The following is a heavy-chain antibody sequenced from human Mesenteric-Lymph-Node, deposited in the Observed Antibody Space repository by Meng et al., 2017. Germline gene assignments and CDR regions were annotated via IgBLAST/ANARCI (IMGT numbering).Heavy chain of an antibody. V-gene: IGHV4-30-4*01. CDR2: IYYSGNT. J-gene: IGHJ5*02. D-gene: IGHD1-14*01. CDR3: ARAEYYNWFDP. Sequence: QGQVRDAVPGLVKTSQTLSLACAASGGSRSSGDNLWTWSRQHPGKGMEWIGYIYYSGNTYYNPSIKSRVTISIDTSKNQFSLKLRYVTAADTAVYYCARAEYYNWFDPWGQGTLVTVSS. CDR1: GGSRSSGDNL.